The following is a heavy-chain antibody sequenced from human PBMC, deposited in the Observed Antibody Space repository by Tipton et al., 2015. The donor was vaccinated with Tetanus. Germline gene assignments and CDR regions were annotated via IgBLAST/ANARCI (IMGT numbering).Heavy chain of an antibody. D-gene: IGHD2-2*01. CDR1: GFTFRNYG. Sequence: SLRLSCDASGFTFRNYGMHWVRQAPGKGLEWVAIIWYDGSKPSYAESVKGRFTISRDNSKNRLYLQMNSLRAEDTAVYFCVKDWRAPYCSSVRCATFDYWGLGTLVTVSS. J-gene: IGHJ4*02. CDR3: VKDWRAPYCSSVRCATFDY. CDR2: IWYDGSKP. V-gene: IGHV3-33*06.